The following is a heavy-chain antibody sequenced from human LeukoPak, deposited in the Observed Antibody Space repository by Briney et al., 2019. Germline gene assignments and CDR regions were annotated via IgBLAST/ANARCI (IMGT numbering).Heavy chain of an antibody. CDR2: IYYSGST. CDR1: GGSLSSGGYY. V-gene: IGHV4-61*08. CDR3: ASIRLTAAGFPFNY. D-gene: IGHD6-13*01. Sequence: SQTLSLTCTVSGGSLSSGGYYWSWIRQPPGKGLEWIGYIYYSGSTNYNPSLKSRVTISVDTSKNQFSLKLSSVTAADTAVYYCASIRLTAAGFPFNYWGQGTLVTVSS. J-gene: IGHJ4*02.